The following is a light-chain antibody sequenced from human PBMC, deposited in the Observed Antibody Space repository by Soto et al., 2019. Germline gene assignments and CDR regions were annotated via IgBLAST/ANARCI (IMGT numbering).Light chain of an antibody. CDR1: QSVGSD. Sequence: EIVMTQSPATLSVSPGERATLSCRASQSVGSDLAWYQQKPGRTPSLLIYDVSTRATGIPARFSGSGSGTEFTLTISSLQSEDFAVYYCQQYNSWPLTVGGGTKVDIK. J-gene: IGKJ4*01. V-gene: IGKV3-15*01. CDR3: QQYNSWPLT. CDR2: DVS.